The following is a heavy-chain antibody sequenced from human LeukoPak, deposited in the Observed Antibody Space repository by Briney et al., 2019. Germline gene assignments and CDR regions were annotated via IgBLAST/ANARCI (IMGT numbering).Heavy chain of an antibody. CDR3: ARVGLRWSPSAPYDY. CDR2: FYYSGST. V-gene: IGHV4-39*07. CDR1: GGSISSSSYY. Sequence: PSETLSLTCTVSGGSISSSSYYWGWIRQPPGKGLEWIGAFYYSGSTYYNPSLKSRVTISVGTSKNQFSLKLSSVTAADTAVYYCARVGLRWSPSAPYDYWGQGTLVTVSS. J-gene: IGHJ4*02. D-gene: IGHD4-23*01.